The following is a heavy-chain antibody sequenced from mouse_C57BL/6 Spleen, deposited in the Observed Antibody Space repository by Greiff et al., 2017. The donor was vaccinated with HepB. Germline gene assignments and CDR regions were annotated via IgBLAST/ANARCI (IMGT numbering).Heavy chain of an antibody. CDR1: GYTFTSYW. Sequence: VQLQQPGTELVKPGASVKLSCKASGYTFTSYWMPWVKQRPGQGLEWIGNINPSNGGTNYNEKFKSKATLTVDKSSSTAYMQLSSLTSEDSAVYYCARSHYGNYYFDYWGQGTTLTVSS. D-gene: IGHD2-1*01. J-gene: IGHJ2*01. CDR3: ARSHYGNYYFDY. CDR2: INPSNGGT. V-gene: IGHV1-53*01.